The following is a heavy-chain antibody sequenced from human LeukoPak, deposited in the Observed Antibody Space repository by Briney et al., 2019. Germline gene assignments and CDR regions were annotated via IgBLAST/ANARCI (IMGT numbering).Heavy chain of an antibody. V-gene: IGHV3-21*01. CDR3: ARDLWFGESPFDY. J-gene: IGHJ4*02. Sequence: GGSLRLSCAASGFTFSSYSMNWVRQAPGKGLEWVSSITSSSSYIHYADSVKGRFTISRDNAKNSLYLQMNSLRAEDTAVYYCARDLWFGESPFDYWGQGTLVTVSS. D-gene: IGHD3-10*01. CDR2: ITSSSSYI. CDR1: GFTFSSYS.